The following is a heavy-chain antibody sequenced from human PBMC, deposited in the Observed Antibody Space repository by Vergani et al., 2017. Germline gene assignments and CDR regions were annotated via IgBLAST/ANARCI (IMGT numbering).Heavy chain of an antibody. CDR3: ARGDYGILTGYRY. Sequence: QVQVVQSGPEVKKSGASVKVSCKTSGYTFSNYYMHWVRQAPGQGLEWMGIINPSGGNTNYAQKFQGRVTMTRDTSTSTVYMELSSLRSEDTAIYYCARGDYGILTGYRYWGQGTLVTVS. CDR1: GYTFSNYY. V-gene: IGHV1-46*03. J-gene: IGHJ4*02. D-gene: IGHD3-9*01. CDR2: INPSGGNT.